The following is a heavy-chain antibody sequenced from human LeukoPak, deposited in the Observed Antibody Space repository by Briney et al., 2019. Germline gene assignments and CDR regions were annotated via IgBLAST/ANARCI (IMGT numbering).Heavy chain of an antibody. Sequence: GGSLRLSCAASGFTFSSYWMHWVRQAPGKGLEHVSRINSDGSSTNYAGSVKGRFTISRDNAKNSLYLQMNSLRAEDTAVYYCTRNYYDRGNWFDPWGQGTLVTVSS. CDR2: INSDGSST. D-gene: IGHD3-22*01. CDR3: TRNYYDRGNWFDP. J-gene: IGHJ5*02. V-gene: IGHV3-74*01. CDR1: GFTFSSYW.